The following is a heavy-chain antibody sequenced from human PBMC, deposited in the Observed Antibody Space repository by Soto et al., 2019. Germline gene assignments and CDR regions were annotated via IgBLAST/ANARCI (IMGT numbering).Heavy chain of an antibody. D-gene: IGHD3-10*01. V-gene: IGHV1-18*01. CDR1: GYIFITYG. CDR2: ISTYNGNT. J-gene: IGHJ4*02. Sequence: ASVKVSCKASGYIFITYGISWVRQAPGQGLEWMGRISTYNGNTNYAQNLQGRVTMTADTSTNTAYMKLRSLRSDDTAVYYCARDLDGSGSYYTGYWGPGTLVTVSS. CDR3: ARDLDGSGSYYTGY.